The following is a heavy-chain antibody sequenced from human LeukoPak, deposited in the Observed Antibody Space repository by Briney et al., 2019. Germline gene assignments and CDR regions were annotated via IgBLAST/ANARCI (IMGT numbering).Heavy chain of an antibody. V-gene: IGHV4-39*01. CDR1: GGSISSSSYY. Sequence: SETLSLTCTVSGGSISSSSYYWGWIRQPPGKGLEWIGSSYYSGSTYYNPSLKSRVTISVDTSKNQFSLKLSSVTAADKAVYYCARHGSGIAAAGTPRPGYYYMDVWGKGTTVTVSS. D-gene: IGHD6-13*01. CDR3: ARHGSGIAAAGTPRPGYYYMDV. J-gene: IGHJ6*03. CDR2: SYYSGST.